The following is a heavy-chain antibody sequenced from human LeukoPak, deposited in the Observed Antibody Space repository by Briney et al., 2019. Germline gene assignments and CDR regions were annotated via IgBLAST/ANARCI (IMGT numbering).Heavy chain of an antibody. Sequence: GGSLRLSCAASGFTVSSNYMSWVRQAPGKGLEWVSVLYSDGTTHYADSVKGRFTIPRDNSKNTLYLQMSSLRVEDTAVYYCARDLENYWYFDLWGRGTRVTVSS. CDR2: LYSDGTT. CDR3: ARDLENYWYFDL. J-gene: IGHJ2*01. CDR1: GFTVSSNY. V-gene: IGHV3-53*01.